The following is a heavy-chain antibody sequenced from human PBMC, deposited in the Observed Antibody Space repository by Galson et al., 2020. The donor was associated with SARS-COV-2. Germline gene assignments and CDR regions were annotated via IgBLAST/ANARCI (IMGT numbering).Heavy chain of an antibody. Sequence: GGSLRLSCEASGFTFNSYTMNWVRQAPGKGLEWVSSISSSSTYLYYADSLKGRFSISRDNARNSLYLEMNSLRVEDTGVYYCARDASWARVARDVWGQGTTVTVSS. CDR1: GFTFNSYT. V-gene: IGHV3-21*01. CDR2: ISSSSTYL. J-gene: IGHJ6*02. CDR3: ARDASWARVARDV. D-gene: IGHD1-26*01.